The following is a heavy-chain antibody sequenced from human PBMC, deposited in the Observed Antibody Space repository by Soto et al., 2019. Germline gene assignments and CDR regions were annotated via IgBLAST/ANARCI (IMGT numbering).Heavy chain of an antibody. CDR2: TDYSGNT. J-gene: IGHJ4*02. D-gene: IGHD6-19*01. CDR3: ARAVGDPLYYLDY. CDR1: SDSISSYY. Sequence: QVQLQESGPGLVRPSETLSLTCTVSSDSISSYYWIWFRQSPGKGLEWIGYTDYSGNTNYNPSLKHRVTISGDTAKNQFPLRLSSVTAADTAVYYCARAVGDPLYYLDYWGQGTLVTVSS. V-gene: IGHV4-59*08.